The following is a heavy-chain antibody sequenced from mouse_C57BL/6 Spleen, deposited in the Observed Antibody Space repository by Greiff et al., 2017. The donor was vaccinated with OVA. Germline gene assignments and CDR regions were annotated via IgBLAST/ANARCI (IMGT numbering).Heavy chain of an antibody. CDR1: GYTFTSYW. J-gene: IGHJ2*01. CDR3: ARGSNWALDY. Sequence: QVQLKQPGAELVKPGASVKLSCKASGYTFTSYWMHWVKQRPGQGLEWIGMIHPNSGSTNYNEKFKSKATLTVDKSSSTAYMQLSSLTSEDSAVYYCARGSNWALDYWGQGTTLTVSS. CDR2: IHPNSGST. V-gene: IGHV1-64*01. D-gene: IGHD4-1*01.